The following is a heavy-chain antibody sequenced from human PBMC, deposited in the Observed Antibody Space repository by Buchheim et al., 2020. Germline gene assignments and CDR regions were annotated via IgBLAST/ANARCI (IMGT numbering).Heavy chain of an antibody. D-gene: IGHD2-8*01. V-gene: IGHV3-48*02. CDR3: ARDLMGYLFDY. J-gene: IGHJ4*02. Sequence: EVQLVESGGGLVQPGMSLRLSCEGSGFTFRNNAMHWVRQAPGKGLEWIAHIDRSGGSPFYAASVKGRFTISRENAKKPLYLQMYSLRDEDTAVYYCARDLMGYLFDYCGQGTL. CDR1: GFTFRNNA. CDR2: IDRSGGSP.